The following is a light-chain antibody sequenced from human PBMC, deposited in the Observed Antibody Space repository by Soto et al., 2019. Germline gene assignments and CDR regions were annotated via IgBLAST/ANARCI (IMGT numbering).Light chain of an antibody. CDR3: CSYALL. J-gene: IGLJ1*01. V-gene: IGLV2-23*01. CDR2: EGT. Sequence: QSVLTQPASVSGSPGQSITISCTGTNSDVGTHNLVSWYQQHPGKAPKLIIYEGTKRPPGVSNRFSGSKSGNTASLTISGLQAEDEADYYCCSYALLFGTGTKVT. CDR1: NSDVGTHNL.